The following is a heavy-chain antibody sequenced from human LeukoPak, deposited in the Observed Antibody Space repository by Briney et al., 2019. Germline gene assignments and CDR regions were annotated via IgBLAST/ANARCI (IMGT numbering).Heavy chain of an antibody. CDR1: GFTFSNHW. Sequence: TGGSLRLSCAASGFTFSNHWLHWVRQAPGKGLVWVSRINGDGTSTIYADSVKGRFTISRDNAKSTMYLQMNSLRAADTAVYYCARTGTGGDLDIWGQGTMVTVSS. D-gene: IGHD2-8*02. CDR2: INGDGTST. CDR3: ARTGTGGDLDI. J-gene: IGHJ3*02. V-gene: IGHV3-74*01.